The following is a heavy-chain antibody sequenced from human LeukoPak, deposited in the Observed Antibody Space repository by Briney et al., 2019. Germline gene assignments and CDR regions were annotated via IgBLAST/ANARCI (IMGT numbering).Heavy chain of an antibody. CDR2: IYHNGDT. J-gene: IGHJ4*02. CDR1: GDSISSGLYS. V-gene: IGHV4-39*01. CDR3: ARLWSHSKTEDY. D-gene: IGHD3-16*01. Sequence: KPSETLSLTCTVSGDSISSGLYSWGWIRQPPGEGLEWIGNIYHNGDTYYNPSLRSRVTISVDTSENQFSLSLRSVTAADSAVYYCARLWSHSKTEDYWGQGTVVTVSS.